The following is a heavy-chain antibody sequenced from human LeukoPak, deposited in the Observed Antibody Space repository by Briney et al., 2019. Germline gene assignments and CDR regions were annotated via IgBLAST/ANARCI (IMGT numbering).Heavy chain of an antibody. V-gene: IGHV1-24*01. CDR2: FDPEDGET. D-gene: IGHD2-15*01. J-gene: IGHJ4*01. CDR1: GYTLTELS. Sequence: ASVKVSCKVSGYTLTELSMHWVRQAPGKGLEWMGGFDPEDGETIYAQKFQGRVTMTEDTSTDTAYMELSSLRSEDTAVYYCATGEGYCSGGSCYAPLGYCGHGTLVTVSS. CDR3: ATGEGYCSGGSCYAPLGY.